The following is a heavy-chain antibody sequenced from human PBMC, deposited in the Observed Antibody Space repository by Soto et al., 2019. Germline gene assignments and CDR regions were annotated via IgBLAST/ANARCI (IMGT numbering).Heavy chain of an antibody. V-gene: IGHV3-48*02. CDR1: GFTFSSYS. J-gene: IGHJ4*02. CDR2: ISSSSSTI. Sequence: EVQLVESGGGLVQPGGSLRLSCAASGFTFSSYSMNWVRQAPGMGLEWVSYISSSSSTIYYADSVKGRFTISRDNAKNSLYLQMHRLRDEDTAVYYCARAGSGYYYWGQGTLVTVSS. D-gene: IGHD3-22*01. CDR3: ARAGSGYYY.